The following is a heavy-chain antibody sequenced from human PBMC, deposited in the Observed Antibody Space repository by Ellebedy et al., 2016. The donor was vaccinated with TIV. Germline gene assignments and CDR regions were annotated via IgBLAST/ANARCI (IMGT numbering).Heavy chain of an antibody. CDR2: IYHSGST. CDR3: ARDSGSRVGFDY. Sequence: MPSETLSLTCTVSGYSISSGYYWGWIRQPPGKGLEWFGSIYHSGSTYYNPSLKSRVTMSVDTSKNQFSLQLNSVTPEDTAVYYCARDSGSRVGFDYWGQGALVTVSS. J-gene: IGHJ4*02. CDR1: GYSISSGYY. V-gene: IGHV4-38-2*02. D-gene: IGHD1-26*01.